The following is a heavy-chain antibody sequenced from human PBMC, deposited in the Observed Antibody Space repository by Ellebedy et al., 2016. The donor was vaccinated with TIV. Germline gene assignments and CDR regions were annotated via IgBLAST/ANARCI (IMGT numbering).Heavy chain of an antibody. J-gene: IGHJ6*02. CDR2: ISSNGDYI. CDR1: GFTFSTYS. Sequence: GESLKISCAASGFTFSTYSMNWVRQAPGKRLEWVSSISSNGDYIYYADSVKGRFTISRDNAKNSLYLQVDSLRAEDTAVYYCARCIVAYYFGMDVWGQGTTVTVSS. V-gene: IGHV3-21*01. CDR3: ARCIVAYYFGMDV. D-gene: IGHD2-15*01.